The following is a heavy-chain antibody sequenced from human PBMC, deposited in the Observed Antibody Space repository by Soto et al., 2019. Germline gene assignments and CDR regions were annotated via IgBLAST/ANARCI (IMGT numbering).Heavy chain of an antibody. J-gene: IGHJ5*02. D-gene: IGHD2-2*01. Sequence: ASVKVSCKASGYTFTSYGISWVRQAPGQGLEWMGWISTYNGDTNYAQNLQGRVTMTTDTSTSTAYMELRSLRSDDTAVYYCARPYCSSTSCHNWFDPWGQGTMVTVSS. CDR3: ARPYCSSTSCHNWFDP. CDR2: ISTYNGDT. V-gene: IGHV1-18*01. CDR1: GYTFTSYG.